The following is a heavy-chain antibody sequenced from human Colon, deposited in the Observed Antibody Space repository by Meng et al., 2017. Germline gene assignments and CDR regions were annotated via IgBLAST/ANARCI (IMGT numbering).Heavy chain of an antibody. CDR3: ARRSRYGGSDY. Sequence: QLQLQESGPGLVKPSETLSLTCTVSGGSISSSRYYWGWIRQPPGKGLEWIGSIYYSGSTYYNPSLKSRVTISVDTSKNQFSLKLSSVTAADTAVYYCARRSRYGGSDYWGQGTLVTVSS. D-gene: IGHD4-23*01. J-gene: IGHJ4*02. CDR2: IYYSGST. V-gene: IGHV4-39*01. CDR1: GGSISSSRYY.